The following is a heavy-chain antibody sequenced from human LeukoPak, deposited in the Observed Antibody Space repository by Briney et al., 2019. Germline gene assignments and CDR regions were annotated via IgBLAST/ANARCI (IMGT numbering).Heavy chain of an antibody. CDR2: IREDGSEK. CDR3: ATEYTRRRYGRLDYYYGMDV. Sequence: PGGSLRLSCAASGFTFSSYWMSWVRQAPGTGLEGGANIREDGSEKYYADSVKGRVTISRDNAKTTLYLQMNSLRAQDTAVYSGATEYTRRRYGRLDYYYGMDVWGQGTTVTVSS. CDR1: GFTFSSYW. V-gene: IGHV3-7*04. D-gene: IGHD4-17*01. J-gene: IGHJ6*02.